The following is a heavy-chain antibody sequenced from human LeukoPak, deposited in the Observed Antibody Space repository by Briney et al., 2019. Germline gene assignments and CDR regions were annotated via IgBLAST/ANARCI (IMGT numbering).Heavy chain of an antibody. V-gene: IGHV1-69*04. CDR3: ARDLPSYYGSGSYQRYFDY. Sequence: GASVKVSCKASGGTFSSYAISWVRQAPGQGLEWMGRIIPILGIANYAQKFQGRVTITAGKSTSTAYTELSSLRSEDTAVYYCARDLPSYYGSGSYQRYFDYWGQGTLVTVSS. CDR2: IIPILGIA. J-gene: IGHJ4*02. CDR1: GGTFSSYA. D-gene: IGHD3-10*01.